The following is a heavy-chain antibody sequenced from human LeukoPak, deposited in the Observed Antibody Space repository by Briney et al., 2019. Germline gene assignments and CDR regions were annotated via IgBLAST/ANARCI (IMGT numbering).Heavy chain of an antibody. CDR3: ARDSYYDSSGYSYYYGMDV. V-gene: IGHV1-2*02. Sequence: GASVKVSCKASGYTFTGYYMHWVRQAPGQVLEWMGWINPNSGGTNYAQKFQGRVTMTRDTSISTAYMELSRLRSDDTAVYYCARDSYYDSSGYSYYYGMDVWGQGTTVTVSS. CDR2: INPNSGGT. J-gene: IGHJ6*02. CDR1: GYTFTGYY. D-gene: IGHD3-22*01.